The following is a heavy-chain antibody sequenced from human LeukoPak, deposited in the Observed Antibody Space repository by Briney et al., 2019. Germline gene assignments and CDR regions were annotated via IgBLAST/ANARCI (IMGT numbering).Heavy chain of an antibody. CDR3: ATLRNMITFGGVIVSNWFDP. CDR1: GGSFSGYY. J-gene: IGHJ5*02. Sequence: SETLSLTCAVCGGSFSGYYWSWIRQPPGKGLEGSGEINHSGSTNYNPSLKSRVTISVDTSKNQFSLEQSSVPAADAAVFFWATLRNMITFGGVIVSNWFDPWGQGTLVTVSS. V-gene: IGHV4-34*01. CDR2: INHSGST. D-gene: IGHD3-16*02.